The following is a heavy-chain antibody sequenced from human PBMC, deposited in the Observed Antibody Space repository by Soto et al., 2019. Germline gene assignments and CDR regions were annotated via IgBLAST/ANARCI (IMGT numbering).Heavy chain of an antibody. J-gene: IGHJ4*02. CDR2: IWYDGSNK. CDR3: AREGSCELPPLDY. CDR1: GFTFSSYG. Sequence: QVQLVESGGGVVQPGRSLRLSCAASGFTFSSYGMHWVRQAPGKGLEWVAVIWYDGSNKYYADSVKGRFTISRDNSKNTLYLQMNSLRAEDTAGYYCAREGSCELPPLDYWGQGTLVTVSS. D-gene: IGHD1-26*01. V-gene: IGHV3-33*01.